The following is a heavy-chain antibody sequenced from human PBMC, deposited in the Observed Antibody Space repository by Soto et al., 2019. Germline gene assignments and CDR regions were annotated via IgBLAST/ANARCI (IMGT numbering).Heavy chain of an antibody. V-gene: IGHV1-18*01. CDR2: ISAYDGQT. CDR1: GDGFSNYG. Sequence: ASVKVSCKASGDGFSNYGFSWVRQAPGPGLEWMGWISAYDGQTNYTKKFQGRVTMTTDTSSSTAYMELRSLRSDDTAVYYCARVWYYDSSGYYAFDYWALGTLVTVSS. D-gene: IGHD3-22*01. J-gene: IGHJ4*02. CDR3: ARVWYYDSSGYYAFDY.